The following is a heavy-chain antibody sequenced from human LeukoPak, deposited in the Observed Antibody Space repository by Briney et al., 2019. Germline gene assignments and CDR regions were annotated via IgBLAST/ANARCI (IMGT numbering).Heavy chain of an antibody. CDR3: ASSRDGYKGYFDY. CDR1: GYSFTSYW. CDR2: IYPCDSDT. D-gene: IGHD5-24*01. V-gene: IGHV5-51*01. Sequence: GESLKISCKGSGYSFTSYWIGWVRQMPGKGLEWMGSIYPCDSDTRYSPSFQGPVTISADKSSSTACLQWSSLKTSHPAMYYCASSRDGYKGYFDYWGQGTLVTVSS. J-gene: IGHJ4*02.